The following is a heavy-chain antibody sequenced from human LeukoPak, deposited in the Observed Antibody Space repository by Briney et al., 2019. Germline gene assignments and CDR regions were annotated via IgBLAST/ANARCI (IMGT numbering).Heavy chain of an antibody. D-gene: IGHD6-19*01. Sequence: GGSLRLSFAASGLTFSSYAMSCGPQPPRKRLESGSAISGSDGSTCYADPVKGRFTMSRDNSKHTMSVQMNSLRAADTAVYYCAKDYSRTYTSGWPYFDYWGQGTPVTVSS. CDR2: ISGSDGST. CDR3: AKDYSRTYTSGWPYFDY. V-gene: IGHV3-23*01. J-gene: IGHJ4*02. CDR1: GLTFSSYA.